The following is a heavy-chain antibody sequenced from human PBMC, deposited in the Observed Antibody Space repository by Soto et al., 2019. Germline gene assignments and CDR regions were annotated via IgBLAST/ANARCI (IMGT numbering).Heavy chain of an antibody. CDR1: GGSISSYY. Sequence: SETLSLTCTVSGGSISSYYWSWIRQPPGKGLEWIGYIYYSGSTNYNPSLKSRVTISVDTSKNQFSLKLSSVTAADTAVYYCARQDGSGRGEIGYWGQGTLVTVSS. J-gene: IGHJ4*02. CDR2: IYYSGST. V-gene: IGHV4-59*08. D-gene: IGHD3-10*01. CDR3: ARQDGSGRGEIGY.